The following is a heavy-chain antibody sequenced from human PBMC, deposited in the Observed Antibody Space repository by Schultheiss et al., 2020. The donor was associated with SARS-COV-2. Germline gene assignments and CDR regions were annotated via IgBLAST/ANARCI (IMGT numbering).Heavy chain of an antibody. CDR2: IWYDGSNK. V-gene: IGHV3-33*06. Sequence: GGSLRLSCAASGFTFSSYSMNWVRQAPGKGLEWVAVIWYDGSNKYYADSVKGRFTISRDNSKNTLYLQMNSLRAEDTAVYYCAKDGSGWSIGYWGQGTLVTVSS. D-gene: IGHD6-19*01. J-gene: IGHJ4*02. CDR1: GFTFSSYS. CDR3: AKDGSGWSIGY.